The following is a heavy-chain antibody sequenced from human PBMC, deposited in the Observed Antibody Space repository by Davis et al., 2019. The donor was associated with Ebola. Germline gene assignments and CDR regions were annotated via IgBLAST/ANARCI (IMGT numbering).Heavy chain of an antibody. J-gene: IGHJ3*02. CDR3: ATLRRTITGMDDGFDI. V-gene: IGHV5-51*01. D-gene: IGHD2-8*02. CDR1: GYTFTSYW. CDR2: IYPGDSDT. Sequence: GESLKISCKASGYTFTSYWIGWVRQMPGKGLEWMGIIYPGDSDTRYSPSFQGQVTISADKSFKTAFLHWSSLKASDTAMYYCATLRRTITGMDDGFDIWGQGTMVTVSS.